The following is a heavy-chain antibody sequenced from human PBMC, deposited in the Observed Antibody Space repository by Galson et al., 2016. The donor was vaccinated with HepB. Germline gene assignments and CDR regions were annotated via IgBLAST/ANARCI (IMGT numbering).Heavy chain of an antibody. CDR3: ARVLQLVRGNWFDP. V-gene: IGHV4-31*03. J-gene: IGHJ5*02. CDR2: LCYSGST. CDR1: GGSISRGGYC. Sequence: QVQLQESGPGLVKPSQTLSLTCTVSGGSISRGGYCWSWIRQHPGRGLEWTWYLCYSGSTCSNPPLKRRVTISVDTSKKQFSLRLTSVTAADTAVYYCARVLQLVRGNWFDPWGQGTLVTVSS. D-gene: IGHD6-13*01.